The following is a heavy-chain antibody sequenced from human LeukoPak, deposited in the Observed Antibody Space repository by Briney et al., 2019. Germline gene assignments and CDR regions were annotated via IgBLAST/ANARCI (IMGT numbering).Heavy chain of an antibody. CDR1: GGSISSHY. Sequence: SETLSLTCTVSGGSISSHYWSWIRQPAGKGLEWIGRIYTSGSTNYNPSLKSRVTMSVDTSKNQFSLMLNSVTAADTAVYYCARGGGISHYYYYMDVWGKGTTVTISS. V-gene: IGHV4-4*07. J-gene: IGHJ6*03. D-gene: IGHD6-13*01. CDR3: ARGGGISHYYYYMDV. CDR2: IYTSGST.